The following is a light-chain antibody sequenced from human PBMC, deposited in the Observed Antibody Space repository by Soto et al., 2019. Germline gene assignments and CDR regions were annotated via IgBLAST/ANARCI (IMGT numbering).Light chain of an antibody. Sequence: EIVLTQSPGTLSLSPVERATLSFRASQIVSSSLAWYQQKTGQAPRLLISDASSRATGIPDRFSGSGSETDFTLTISRLEPEDFALYYCQQYGSSPITFGQGTRLEIK. CDR1: QIVSSS. V-gene: IGKV3-20*01. CDR3: QQYGSSPIT. CDR2: DAS. J-gene: IGKJ5*01.